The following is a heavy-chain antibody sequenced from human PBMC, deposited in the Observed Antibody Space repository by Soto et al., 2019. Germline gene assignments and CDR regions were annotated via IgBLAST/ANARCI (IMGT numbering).Heavy chain of an antibody. V-gene: IGHV3-7*01. Sequence: GPLRLSCAASGFTFSTYWMDWVRQTPGKGLEWVANINQDGSEKNYVDSVKGRFTIYRDNAKNSLYLQMSSLTAEDSALYYCSRSLESWGQGALVTVFS. CDR2: INQDGSEK. CDR1: GFTFSTYW. CDR3: SRSLES. J-gene: IGHJ4*02.